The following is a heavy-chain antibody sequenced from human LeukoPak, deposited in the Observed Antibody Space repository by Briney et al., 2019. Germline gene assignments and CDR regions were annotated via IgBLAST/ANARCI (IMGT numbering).Heavy chain of an antibody. D-gene: IGHD6-13*01. J-gene: IGHJ3*02. V-gene: IGHV1-69*06. CDR3: ARDRSLYSSTWYVPRGGFDI. Sequence: ASVKVSCKASGYTFTGYYMHWVRQAPGQGLEWMGGVIPIFSTANYAQKFQGRVTITADRSTSTAYMELSSLRSEDTAVYYCARDRSLYSSTWYVPRGGFDIWGQGTMVTVSS. CDR1: GYTFTGYY. CDR2: VIPIFSTA.